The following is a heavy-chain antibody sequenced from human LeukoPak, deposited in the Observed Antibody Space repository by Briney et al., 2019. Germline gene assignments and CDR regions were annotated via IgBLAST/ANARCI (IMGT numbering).Heavy chain of an antibody. CDR2: ISYDGSNK. CDR3: AKEGGDIVLMVYAFGSGHYFDH. CDR1: GFTFSSYG. V-gene: IGHV3-30*18. D-gene: IGHD2-8*01. Sequence: PGGSLRLSCAASGFTFSSYGMHWVRQAPGKGLEWVAVISYDGSNKYYADSVKGRFTISRDNSKNTLYLQMNSLRAEDTAVYYCAKEGGDIVLMVYAFGSGHYFDHWGQGTLVTVSS. J-gene: IGHJ4*02.